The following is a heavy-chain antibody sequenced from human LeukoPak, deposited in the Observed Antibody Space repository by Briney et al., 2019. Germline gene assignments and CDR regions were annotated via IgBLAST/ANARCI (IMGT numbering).Heavy chain of an antibody. CDR3: ARLPLSTSYYYYGLDV. J-gene: IGHJ6*02. CDR2: MDYSGDT. Sequence: SETLSLTCTVSGDSISSSTFSWGWIRQPPGKGLERIGSMDYSGDTYDNESLKSRVTISVDTSKNHFSLKLSAVTAADTAVYYCARLPLSTSYYYYGLDVWGLGTAVTVS. CDR1: GDSISSSTFS. V-gene: IGHV4-39*02. D-gene: IGHD2-2*01.